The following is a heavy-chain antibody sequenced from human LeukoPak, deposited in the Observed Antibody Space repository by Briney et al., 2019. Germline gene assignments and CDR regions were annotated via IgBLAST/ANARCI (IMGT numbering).Heavy chain of an antibody. J-gene: IGHJ4*02. V-gene: IGHV3-21*01. CDR1: GFTFSSYS. CDR3: ARTRRGFRYYYDSSGYYVDY. CDR2: ISSSSSYI. D-gene: IGHD3-22*01. Sequence: GGSLRLSCAASGFTFSSYSMNWVRQAPGKGLEWVSSISSSSSYIYYADSVKGRFTISRDNAKNSLYLQMNSLRAEDTAVHYCARTRRGFRYYYDSSGYYVDYWGQGTLVTVSS.